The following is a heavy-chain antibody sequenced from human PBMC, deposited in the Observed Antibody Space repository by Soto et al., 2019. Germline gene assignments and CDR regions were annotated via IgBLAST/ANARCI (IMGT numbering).Heavy chain of an antibody. CDR2: IIPIFHTP. V-gene: IGHV1-69*13. CDR1: GGTYSSHS. CDR3: ARDCWQRQLGCYQYGMDV. D-gene: IGHD6-25*01. J-gene: IGHJ6*02. Sequence: SVKVSCKAPGGTYSSHSSSWVRQAPGQGLEWMGGIIPIFHTPSYAQKFQGRVTITADESTSTAYMELGSLGSDDTAVYYCARDCWQRQLGCYQYGMDVWG.